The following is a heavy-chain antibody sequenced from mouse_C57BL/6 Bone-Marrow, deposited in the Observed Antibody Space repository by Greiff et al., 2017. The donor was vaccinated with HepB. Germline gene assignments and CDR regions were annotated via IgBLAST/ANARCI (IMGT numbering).Heavy chain of an antibody. V-gene: IGHV14-1*01. J-gene: IGHJ4*01. CDR1: GFNIKDYY. CDR3: TSSGSPGHYYAMDY. CDR2: IDPEDGDT. D-gene: IGHD3-2*02. Sequence: VQLQQSGAELVRPGASVKLSCTASGFNIKDYYMHWVKQRPEQGLEWIGRIDPEDGDTEYAPKFKGKATMTADTSSNTAYLQLSSLTSEDTAVYYGTSSGSPGHYYAMDYWGQGTSVTVSS.